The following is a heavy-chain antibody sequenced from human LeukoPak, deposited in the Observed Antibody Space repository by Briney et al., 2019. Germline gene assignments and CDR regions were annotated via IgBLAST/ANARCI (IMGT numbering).Heavy chain of an antibody. V-gene: IGHV3-23*01. CDR3: AKAPNYDILTGYYPFDY. J-gene: IGHJ4*02. Sequence: GGSLRLSCAASGFTFSSYAMSWVRQAPGKGLEWVSAISGSGGSTYYADSVKGRFTISRDNSKNTLYLQMNSLRAEDTAVYYCAKAPNYDILTGYYPFDYWGQGTLVTVTS. CDR2: ISGSGGST. CDR1: GFTFSSYA. D-gene: IGHD3-9*01.